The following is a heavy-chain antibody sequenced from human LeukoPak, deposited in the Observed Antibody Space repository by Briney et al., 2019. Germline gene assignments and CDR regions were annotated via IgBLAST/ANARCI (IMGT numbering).Heavy chain of an antibody. CDR3: ASSGRDGYNSFDY. Sequence: ASVKVSCKASGYTFTGYYMHWVRQAPGQGLEWMGWINPNSGGTNYAHKFQGRVTMTRDTSISTAYMELSRLRSDDTAVYYCASSGRDGYNSFDYWGQGTLVTVSS. J-gene: IGHJ4*02. CDR1: GYTFTGYY. V-gene: IGHV1-2*07. D-gene: IGHD5-24*01. CDR2: INPNSGGT.